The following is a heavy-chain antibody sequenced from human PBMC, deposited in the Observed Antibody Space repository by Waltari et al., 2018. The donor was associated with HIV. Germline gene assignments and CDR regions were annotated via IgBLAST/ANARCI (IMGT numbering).Heavy chain of an antibody. CDR3: ARGGTFDSAGHYLFVS. V-gene: IGHV4-59*01. Sequence: QVQLQESGPGLVKPSETLSLTCTVSGASITGYFWNWIRQPPGRGLEWIGYVYDSGNANYNPSLKSRVSISLDTSTNQFSLKLNSVTAADTAMYYCARGGTFDSAGHYLFVSWGQGTLVTVSS. CDR1: GASITGYF. J-gene: IGHJ4*02. D-gene: IGHD3-22*01. CDR2: VYDSGNA.